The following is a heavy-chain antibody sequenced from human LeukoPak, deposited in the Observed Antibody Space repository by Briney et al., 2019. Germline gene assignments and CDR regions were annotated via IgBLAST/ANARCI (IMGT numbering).Heavy chain of an antibody. CDR2: INAGNGNT. J-gene: IGHJ5*02. D-gene: IGHD3-10*01. V-gene: IGHV1-3*01. Sequence: ASVKVSCKASGYTFTSYAMHWVRQAPGQRLEWMGWINAGNGNTKYSQKFQGRVTITRDASASTAYMELSSLRSEDTAVYYCARAPYYYGSGSLSWFDPWGQGTLVTVSS. CDR3: ARAPYYYGSGSLSWFDP. CDR1: GYTFTSYA.